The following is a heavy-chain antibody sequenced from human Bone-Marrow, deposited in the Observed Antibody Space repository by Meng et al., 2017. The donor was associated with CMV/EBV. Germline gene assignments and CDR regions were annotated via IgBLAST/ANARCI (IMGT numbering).Heavy chain of an antibody. J-gene: IGHJ4*02. D-gene: IGHD2-2*03. CDR2: INPKSAGT. V-gene: IGHV1-2*06. Sequence: QVQLVQSGSEAKKSGASVKVPCXTSGYTFVGHYIHWVRQAPGQGLEWMGRINPKSAGTDYVEKFQGRVTMTRDTSNSIVYMELSRLTADDTAVYYCTRTWIDSFTPDFDYWGQGSLVTVSS. CDR1: GYTFVGHY. CDR3: TRTWIDSFTPDFDY.